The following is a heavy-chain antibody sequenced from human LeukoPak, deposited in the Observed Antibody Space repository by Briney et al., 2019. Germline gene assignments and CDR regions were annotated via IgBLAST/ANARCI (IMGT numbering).Heavy chain of an antibody. J-gene: IGHJ4*02. Sequence: ASVKVSCKASGYTFTGYYMHWVRQAPGQGLEWMGWINPNSGGTNHAQKFQGRVTMTRDTSISTAYMELSRLRSDDTAVYYCAREEKPYSSGSQPDYWGQGTLVTVSS. V-gene: IGHV1-2*02. D-gene: IGHD6-19*01. CDR1: GYTFTGYY. CDR3: AREEKPYSSGSQPDY. CDR2: INPNSGGT.